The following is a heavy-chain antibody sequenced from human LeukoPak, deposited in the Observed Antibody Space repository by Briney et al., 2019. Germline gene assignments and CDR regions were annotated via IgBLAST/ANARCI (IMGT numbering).Heavy chain of an antibody. Sequence: SETLSLTCTVSGYSISSGYYWGWIRQPPGKGLEWIGYIYYSGSTNYNPSLKSRVTISVDTSKNQFSLKLSSVTAADTAVYYCARVGAAAGSPGDDAFDIWGQGTMVTVSS. D-gene: IGHD6-13*01. J-gene: IGHJ3*02. CDR1: GYSISSGYY. V-gene: IGHV4-61*01. CDR3: ARVGAAAGSPGDDAFDI. CDR2: IYYSGST.